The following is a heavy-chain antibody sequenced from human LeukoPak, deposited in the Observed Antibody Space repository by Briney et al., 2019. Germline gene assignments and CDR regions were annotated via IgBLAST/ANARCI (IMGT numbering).Heavy chain of an antibody. D-gene: IGHD6-6*01. CDR2: IYHSGST. J-gene: IGHJ5*02. V-gene: IGHV4-34*01. CDR3: ARGGIAARPNWFDP. Sequence: SETLSLTCAVYGGSFSGYYWSWIRQPPGKGLEWIGYIYHSGSTYYNPSLKSRVTISVDRSKNQFSLKLSSVTAADTAVYYCARGGIAARPNWFDPWGQGTLVTVSS. CDR1: GGSFSGYY.